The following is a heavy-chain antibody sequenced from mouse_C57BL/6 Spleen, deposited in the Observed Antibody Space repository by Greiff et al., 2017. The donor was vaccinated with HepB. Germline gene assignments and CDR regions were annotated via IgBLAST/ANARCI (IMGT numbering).Heavy chain of an antibody. CDR3: ARYYYGSSYGYYAMDY. Sequence: VQLQQSGAELARPGASVKLSCKASGYTFTSYGISWVKQRTGQGLEWIGEIYPRSGNTYYNEKFKGKATLTADKYSSTAYMELRSLTSEDSAVYFCARYYYGSSYGYYAMDYWGQGTSVTVSS. CDR1: GYTFTSYG. J-gene: IGHJ4*01. CDR2: IYPRSGNT. D-gene: IGHD1-1*01. V-gene: IGHV1-81*01.